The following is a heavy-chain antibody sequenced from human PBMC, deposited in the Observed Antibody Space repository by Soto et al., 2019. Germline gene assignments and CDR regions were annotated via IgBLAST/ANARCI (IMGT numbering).Heavy chain of an antibody. CDR1: GGSINGYY. J-gene: IGHJ4*01. Sequence: SETLSLTCTVSGGSINGYYWTWLRQSPTNGLEWIGYFHFSGSTKYNPSLESRLTISADTSKNQISLTLSSVTAADTAGYYCARASGYSYGYDDFFDNWGQGTRVTVSS. D-gene: IGHD5-18*01. CDR2: FHFSGST. CDR3: ARASGYSYGYDDFFDN. V-gene: IGHV4-59*01.